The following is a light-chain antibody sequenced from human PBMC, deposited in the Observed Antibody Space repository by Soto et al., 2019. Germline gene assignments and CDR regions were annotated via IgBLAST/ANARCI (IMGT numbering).Light chain of an antibody. J-gene: IGKJ1*01. Sequence: EIVMTQFPATLSVSPGEKATLSCRASLSVSSNLAWYQQKPGQAPRLLIYGASTRATGIPATFSGSGSGTEFTLTISSLQTEDFAVYYCQQSNNWPRTFGQGTKVDIK. CDR2: GAS. CDR1: LSVSSN. CDR3: QQSNNWPRT. V-gene: IGKV3D-15*01.